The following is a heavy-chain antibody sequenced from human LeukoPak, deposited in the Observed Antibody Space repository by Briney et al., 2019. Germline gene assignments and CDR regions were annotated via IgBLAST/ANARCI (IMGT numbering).Heavy chain of an antibody. CDR2: ISSSSSYI. CDR3: ARDKWELFVGYYYYGMDV. J-gene: IGHJ6*02. Sequence: SGGSLRLSCAASGFTFSSYSMNWVRQAPGKGLEWVSSISSSSSYIYYADSVKGRFTISRDNAKNSLYLQMNSLRAEDTAVYYCARDKWELFVGYYYYGMDVWGQGTTVTVSS. V-gene: IGHV3-21*04. CDR1: GFTFSSYS. D-gene: IGHD1-26*01.